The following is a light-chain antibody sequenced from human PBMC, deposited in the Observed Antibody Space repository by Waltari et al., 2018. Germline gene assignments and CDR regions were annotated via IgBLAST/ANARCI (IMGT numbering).Light chain of an antibody. CDR3: QQFGSSPFT. J-gene: IGKJ4*02. V-gene: IGKV3-20*01. CDR1: ESVSRSH. CDR2: AES. Sequence: VSTQSPGTLSLSPGERATLPCKASESVSRSHLAWYQQKPGQAPSLLIYAESYRATAIPDRFSGSGSGTDFTLTVGRLGPEDFAVYYCQQFGSSPFTFGGGTKVEIK.